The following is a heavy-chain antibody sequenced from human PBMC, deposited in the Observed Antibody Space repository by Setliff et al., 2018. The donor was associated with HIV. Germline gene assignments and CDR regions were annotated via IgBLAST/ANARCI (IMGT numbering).Heavy chain of an antibody. D-gene: IGHD6-19*01. V-gene: IGHV4-39*02. CDR3: ARRSGWSLDY. CDR1: DASISTSNFL. Sequence: LSLTCTVSDASISTSNFLWGWIRQSPGKGLEWIGSSYYSSRTYYNPSLKNRVTISADTSKNHLSLKLTSLTAADTAVYYCARRSGWSLDYWGQGTLVTVSS. CDR2: SYYSSRT. J-gene: IGHJ4*02.